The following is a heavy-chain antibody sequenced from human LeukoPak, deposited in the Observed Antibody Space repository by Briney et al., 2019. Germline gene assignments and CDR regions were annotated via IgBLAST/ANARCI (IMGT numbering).Heavy chain of an antibody. CDR2: IYSGGST. CDR1: GFTVSSNY. D-gene: IGHD2-2*01. CDR3: AREHIVVVPAATLYYGMDV. V-gene: IGHV3-66*01. Sequence: LTGGSLRLSCAASGFTVSSNYMSWVRQAPGKGLEWVSVIYSGGSTYYADSVKGRFTISRDNSKNTLYLQMNSLRAEDTAVYYCAREHIVVVPAATLYYGMDVWGQGTTVTVSS. J-gene: IGHJ6*02.